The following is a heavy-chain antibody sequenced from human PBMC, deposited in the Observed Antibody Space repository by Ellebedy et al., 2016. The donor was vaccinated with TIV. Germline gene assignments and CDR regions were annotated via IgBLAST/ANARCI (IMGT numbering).Heavy chain of an antibody. CDR3: ARDVRAYYYYMDV. Sequence: GESLKISCAVSELTITNSAMHWVRQAPGKGLEWVAGVSYHGRNKYYADSVKGRFTISRDTSNNTVFMHMNSLRPEDTAVYYCARDVRAYYYYMDVWGTGTTVTVSS. CDR2: VSYHGRNK. V-gene: IGHV3-30*04. J-gene: IGHJ6*03. CDR1: ELTITNSA.